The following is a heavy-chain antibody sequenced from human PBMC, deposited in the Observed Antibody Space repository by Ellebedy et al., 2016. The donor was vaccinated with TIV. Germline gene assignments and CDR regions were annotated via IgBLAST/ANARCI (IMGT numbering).Heavy chain of an antibody. D-gene: IGHD3-16*01. CDR3: AKRGDGPKWAFDI. J-gene: IGHJ3*02. Sequence: GESLKISCAASGFTFSSYGMHWVRQAPGKGLEWVAVISYDGSNKYYADSVKGRFTISRDNSKNTLYLQMNSLRADDTAVYYCAKRGDGPKWAFDIWGQGTMVTVSS. CDR1: GFTFSSYG. CDR2: ISYDGSNK. V-gene: IGHV3-30*18.